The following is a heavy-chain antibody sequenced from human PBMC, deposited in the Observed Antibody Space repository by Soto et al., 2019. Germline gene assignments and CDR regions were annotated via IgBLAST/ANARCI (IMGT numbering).Heavy chain of an antibody. CDR3: TTWLTAHFDY. J-gene: IGHJ4*02. V-gene: IGHV3-11*01. CDR2: ISYSGGSI. Sequence: GGSLRLSCAASGFTFSDYYMSWIRQAPGKGLEWVSYISYSGGSIYYADSVKGRFTLSRDYSRNILFLQMDSLRANDTALYYCTTWLTAHFDYWGRGTQVTVSS. D-gene: IGHD2-21*02. CDR1: GFTFSDYY.